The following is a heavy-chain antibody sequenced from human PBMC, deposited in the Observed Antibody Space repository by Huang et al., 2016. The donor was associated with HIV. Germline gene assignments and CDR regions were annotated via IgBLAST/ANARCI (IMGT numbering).Heavy chain of an antibody. V-gene: IGHV4-39*01. CDR2: VYQSGGT. D-gene: IGHD6-13*01. CDR3: ASQHIGAAATWF. CDR1: GDFISSTNYY. Sequence: QLQLQESGPGQVKPSETLSLTCTVSGDFISSTNYYWGWIRQSPGKGLGWVGGVYQSGGTNYNPSLKGRGTLSVDTSRNQFSLRLNSVTAADTAVYYCASQHIGAAATWFWGRGTQVAISS. J-gene: IGHJ4*02.